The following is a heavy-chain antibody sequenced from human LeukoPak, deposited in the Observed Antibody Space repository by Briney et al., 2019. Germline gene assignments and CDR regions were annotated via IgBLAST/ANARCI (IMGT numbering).Heavy chain of an antibody. CDR2: IHSSGGS. CDR1: GASISNYY. V-gene: IGHV4-4*09. D-gene: IGHD1-26*01. Sequence: SSETLSLTCTVSGASISNYYWSWIRQTPEKGLEWMGHIHSSGGSSYYPSLKSRLTLSIGTSRNQLSLKLPSVTAADTAVYFCARLGSYHDFWGQGALVTVSS. J-gene: IGHJ4*02. CDR3: ARLGSYHDF.